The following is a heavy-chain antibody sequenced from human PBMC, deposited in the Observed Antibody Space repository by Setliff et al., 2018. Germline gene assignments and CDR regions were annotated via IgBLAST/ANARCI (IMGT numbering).Heavy chain of an antibody. Sequence: PSETLSLTCSVSGDPIDSYYWNWIRQPAGKGLEWIGRIYTTGNTNYNPSLKSRVTISVDASKKQFSLMLTSVTAADTAVYFCARDNTMVGATDYWGLGTLVTVSS. CDR1: GDPIDSYY. V-gene: IGHV4-4*07. D-gene: IGHD1-26*01. J-gene: IGHJ4*02. CDR2: IYTTGNT. CDR3: ARDNTMVGATDY.